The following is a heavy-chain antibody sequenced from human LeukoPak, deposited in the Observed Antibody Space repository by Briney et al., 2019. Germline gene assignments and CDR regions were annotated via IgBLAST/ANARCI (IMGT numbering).Heavy chain of an antibody. CDR1: RYIFANYW. CDR2: IYPGDSGT. Sequence: GESLKISCKGSRYIFANYWIGWVRQMPGKGLEWMGIIYPGDSGTRYSPSFQGHVTLSVDKSITTAYLQWPSLTASDTAMYFCARPRDAGISEKAFDIWGQGTMVTVSS. CDR3: ARPRDAGISEKAFDI. J-gene: IGHJ3*02. V-gene: IGHV5-51*01. D-gene: IGHD1-14*01.